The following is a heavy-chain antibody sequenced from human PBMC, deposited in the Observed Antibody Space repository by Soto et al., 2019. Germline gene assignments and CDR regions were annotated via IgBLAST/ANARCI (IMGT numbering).Heavy chain of an antibody. D-gene: IGHD2-21*02. Sequence: VQLVESGGGVVQPGRSLRLSCAASGFTFSSYGMHWVRQAPGKGLEWVAVISYDGSNKYYADSVKGRFTISRDNSKNTLYLQMNSLRAEDTAVYYCAKSYCGGDCYGYYYYGMDVWGQGTTVTVSS. CDR3: AKSYCGGDCYGYYYYGMDV. CDR1: GFTFSSYG. CDR2: ISYDGSNK. V-gene: IGHV3-30*18. J-gene: IGHJ6*02.